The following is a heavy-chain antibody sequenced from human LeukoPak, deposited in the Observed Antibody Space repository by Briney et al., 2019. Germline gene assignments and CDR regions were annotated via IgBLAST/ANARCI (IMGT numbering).Heavy chain of an antibody. D-gene: IGHD2/OR15-2a*01. J-gene: IGHJ5*02. CDR3: ARGKTSQNIVTRKTYNWFDP. Sequence: GGSLRLSCAASEFTFSGYNMSWVRQAPGKGLEWVSSISSSSDYIYYADSVKGRFTISRDNAKNSLYLQMKSLRAEDTAVYYCARGKTSQNIVTRKTYNWFDPWGQGTLVTVSS. V-gene: IGHV3-21*01. CDR1: EFTFSGYN. CDR2: ISSSSDYI.